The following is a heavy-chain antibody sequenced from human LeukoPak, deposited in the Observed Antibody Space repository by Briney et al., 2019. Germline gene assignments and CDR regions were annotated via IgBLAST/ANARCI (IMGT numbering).Heavy chain of an antibody. CDR3: ARTIAARVYYFDY. D-gene: IGHD6-6*01. Sequence: PGGSLRLSCAASGFTFSDYCMSWIRQAPGKGLEWVSYISSSGSTIYYADSVKGRFTISRDNAKNSLYLQMNSLRAEDTAVYYCARTIAARVYYFDYWGQGTLVTASS. V-gene: IGHV3-11*04. CDR1: GFTFSDYC. J-gene: IGHJ4*02. CDR2: ISSSGSTI.